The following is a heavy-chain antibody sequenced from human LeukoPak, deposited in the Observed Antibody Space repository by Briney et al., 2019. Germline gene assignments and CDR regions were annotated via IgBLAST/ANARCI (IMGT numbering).Heavy chain of an antibody. V-gene: IGHV3-30-3*01. CDR2: ISYDGNNQ. CDR1: GFTFSSYA. J-gene: IGHJ4*02. D-gene: IGHD2-15*01. Sequence: HPGRSLRLSCAASGFTFSSYAMHWVRQAPGKGLEWVAVISYDGNNQYYADSVKGRFTISRDTSKNTLYLQMNSLRAEDTAVFYCARDHRGSGPLDYWGQGTLVTVSS. CDR3: ARDHRGSGPLDY.